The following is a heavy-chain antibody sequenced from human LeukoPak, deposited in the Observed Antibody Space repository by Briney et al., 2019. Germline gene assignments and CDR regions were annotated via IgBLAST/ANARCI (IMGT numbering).Heavy chain of an antibody. D-gene: IGHD2-2*01. CDR2: IWYDGSNK. Sequence: GGSLRLSCVASGFKFSDYGMHWVRQAPGKGLEWVAIIWYDGSNKYYADSVKGRFTISKDNAKDTVYLQMNNLRVEDTAVYYCVSFYETYWGRGTLVTVSS. CDR3: VSFYETY. V-gene: IGHV3-33*03. J-gene: IGHJ4*02. CDR1: GFKFSDYG.